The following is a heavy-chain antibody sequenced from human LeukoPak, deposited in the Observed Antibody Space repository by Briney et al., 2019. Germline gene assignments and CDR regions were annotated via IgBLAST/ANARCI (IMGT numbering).Heavy chain of an antibody. CDR3: ARDTCGGGCSLDY. Sequence: GGSLRLSCAASGFTFSNYGMHWVRQAPGKGLEWVAVIWYDGSNRYYADSVKGRFTISRDNSKNTLYLQMNSLRAEDTAMYYCARDTCGGGCSLDYWGQGTLVIVSS. CDR1: GFTFSNYG. D-gene: IGHD2-21*02. J-gene: IGHJ4*02. V-gene: IGHV3-33*01. CDR2: IWYDGSNR.